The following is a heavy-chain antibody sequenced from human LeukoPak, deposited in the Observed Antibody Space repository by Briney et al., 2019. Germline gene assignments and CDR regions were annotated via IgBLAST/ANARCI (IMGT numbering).Heavy chain of an antibody. CDR2: IYYSGNT. D-gene: IGHD3-10*01. J-gene: IGHJ4*02. V-gene: IGHV4-39*07. Sequence: SETLSLTCTVSGDSIRTSSYYWGWIRQAPGKGLEWIGRIYYSGNTYYNPSLKSRVTLSVDTSKNQFSLKLSSVTAADTAVYYCARGRDYYGSGSLGYWGQGTLVTVSS. CDR1: GDSIRTSSYY. CDR3: ARGRDYYGSGSLGY.